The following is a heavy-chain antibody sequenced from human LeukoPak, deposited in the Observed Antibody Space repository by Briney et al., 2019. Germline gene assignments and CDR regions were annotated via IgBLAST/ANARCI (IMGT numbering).Heavy chain of an antibody. CDR2: ISYDGSNK. Sequence: GGSLRLSCAASGFTFSTYGMRWVRQAPGKGLEWVAVISYDGSNKQYADSVKGRFTISRDNSKNTLYVEMNSLRAEDTAVYYCAKGPYYGSGTADYWGQGTLVIVSS. CDR3: AKGPYYGSGTADY. D-gene: IGHD3-10*01. V-gene: IGHV3-30*18. J-gene: IGHJ4*02. CDR1: GFTFSTYG.